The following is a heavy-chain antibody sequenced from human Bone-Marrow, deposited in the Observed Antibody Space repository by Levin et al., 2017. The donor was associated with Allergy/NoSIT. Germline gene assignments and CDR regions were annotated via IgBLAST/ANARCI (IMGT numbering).Heavy chain of an antibody. CDR2: ISGYNGYT. J-gene: IGHJ4*02. CDR3: AREADYGGNYFFLDY. D-gene: IGHD4-23*01. CDR1: GYTFTTYA. V-gene: IGHV1-18*01. Sequence: GGSLRLSCKTSGYTFTTYAITWVRQAPGQGLEWMGWISGYNGYTNYAQKFQGRVTMTTDTSTSTAYMELRSLRSDDTAVFYCAREADYGGNYFFLDYWGQGTLVSVSS.